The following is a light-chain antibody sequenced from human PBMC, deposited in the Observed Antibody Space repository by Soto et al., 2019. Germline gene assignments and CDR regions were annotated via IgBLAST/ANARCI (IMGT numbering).Light chain of an antibody. CDR2: DAS. J-gene: IGKJ1*01. V-gene: IGKV1-5*01. CDR3: QQYDYWPRT. Sequence: PFILSVWVPDSASLTFRASQSSNDWLAWYQQKPGKAPELLIFDASSLKSGVPSRFSGSGSGTEFTLTISSLQPEDFAVYYCQQYDYWPRTFGQGTKVDI. CDR1: QSSNDW.